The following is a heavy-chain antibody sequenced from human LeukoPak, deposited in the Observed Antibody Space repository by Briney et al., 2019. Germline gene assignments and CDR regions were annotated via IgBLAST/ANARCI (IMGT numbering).Heavy chain of an antibody. CDR1: GGSISSYY. CDR3: ARHYDSSGCLDY. CDR2: IYTSGST. J-gene: IGHJ4*02. V-gene: IGHV4-4*07. Sequence: SETLSLTCTVSGGSISSYYWSWIRQPAGKGLEWIGRIYTSGSTNYNPSLKSRVTTSVDTSKNQFSLKLSSVTAADTAVYYCARHYDSSGCLDYWGQGTLVTVSS. D-gene: IGHD3-22*01.